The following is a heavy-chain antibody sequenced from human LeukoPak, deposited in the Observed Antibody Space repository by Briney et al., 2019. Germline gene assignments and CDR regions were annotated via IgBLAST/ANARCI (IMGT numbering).Heavy chain of an antibody. V-gene: IGHV3-20*04. CDR2: INWDASST. J-gene: IGHJ4*02. D-gene: IGHD2-8*02. CDR3: ARDFKYCTGGVCYFTAVADY. CDR1: GFMFPDYG. Sequence: PGGSLRLPCAASGFMFPDYGMNWVRQVPGKGLEWVSGINWDASSTNHADSVKGRFTISRDNAKNSLYLQMNTLRAEDTALYYCARDFKYCTGGVCYFTAVADYWGQGTLVTVSS.